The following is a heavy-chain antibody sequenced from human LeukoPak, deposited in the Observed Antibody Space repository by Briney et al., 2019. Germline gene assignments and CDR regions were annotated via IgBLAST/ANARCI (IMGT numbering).Heavy chain of an antibody. V-gene: IGHV4-34*01. CDR3: ARRYYYNLGSFSFDF. Sequence: SETLSLTCAVSGGPFSGYFWSWIRQSSGKGLEWIGEIHNSGTTNYNPSLNSRVTISEDTSKNRFYLNLSSVTAADTAVYYCARRYYYNLGSFSFDFWGQGTLVTVSS. J-gene: IGHJ4*02. CDR2: IHNSGTT. CDR1: GGPFSGYF. D-gene: IGHD3-10*01.